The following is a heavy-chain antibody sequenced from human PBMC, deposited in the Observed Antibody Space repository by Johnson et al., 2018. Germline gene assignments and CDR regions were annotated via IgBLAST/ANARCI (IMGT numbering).Heavy chain of an antibody. J-gene: IGHJ3*02. D-gene: IGHD1-26*01. V-gene: IGHV3-73*01. Sequence: VQLVQSGGGLVQXGGSXKLXCAASGFTFSGSAMHWVRQASGKGLEWVGRIRSKANSYATAYAASVKGRFTISRDDSKNTADLQMNSLKTEETAVDYCTRHVEDSGSYYVGAFDIWGQGTMVTVSS. CDR2: IRSKANSYAT. CDR3: TRHVEDSGSYYVGAFDI. CDR1: GFTFSGSA.